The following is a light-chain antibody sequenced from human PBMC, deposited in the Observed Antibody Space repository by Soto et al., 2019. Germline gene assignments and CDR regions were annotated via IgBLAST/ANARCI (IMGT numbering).Light chain of an antibody. J-gene: IGKJ2*01. CDR1: QSVRSN. Sequence: EIVMTQSPATLSVSPGEGATLSCRASQSVRSNLALYRQKPGQAPSLLIYGASTRASGIPAKFSASGSGTEFALTISSLQSEDFAVYYCQQYNNWPYPFGQGTRLEIK. CDR2: GAS. V-gene: IGKV3-15*01. CDR3: QQYNNWPYP.